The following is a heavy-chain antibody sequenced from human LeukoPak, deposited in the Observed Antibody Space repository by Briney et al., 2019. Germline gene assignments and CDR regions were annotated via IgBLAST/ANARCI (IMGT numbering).Heavy chain of an antibody. V-gene: IGHV4-39*07. CDR2: IYYSGST. CDR3: ARVRQHLVRY. CDR1: VGSISSSSYY. D-gene: IGHD6-13*01. Sequence: PSETLSLTCTVSVGSISSSSYYWGWIRQPPGQGPEWIGSIYYSGSTYYSPSLKSRVTISVNTPKNQLSLKLSSVTAADTAVYYCARVRQHLVRYWGQGTLVTVSS. J-gene: IGHJ4*02.